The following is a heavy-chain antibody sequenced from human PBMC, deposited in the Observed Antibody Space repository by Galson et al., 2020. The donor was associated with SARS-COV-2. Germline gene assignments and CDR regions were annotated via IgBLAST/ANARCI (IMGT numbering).Heavy chain of an antibody. V-gene: IGHV3-7*01. D-gene: IGHD2-2*01. CDR3: ARDSLVVPAAITTDYYYYYGMDV. CDR1: GFTFSSYW. CDR2: IKQDGSEK. Sequence: GGSLRLSCAASGFTFSSYWMSWVRQAPGKGLEWVANIKQDGSEKYYVDSVKGRFTISRDNAKNSLYLQMNSLRAEDTAVYYCARDSLVVPAAITTDYYYYYGMDVWGQGTTVTVSS. J-gene: IGHJ6*02.